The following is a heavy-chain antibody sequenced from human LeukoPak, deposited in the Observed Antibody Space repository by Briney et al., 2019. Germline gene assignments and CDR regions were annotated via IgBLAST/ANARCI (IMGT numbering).Heavy chain of an antibody. CDR2: FDPEDGET. J-gene: IGHJ3*02. V-gene: IGHV1-24*01. Sequence: ASVKVSCKVSEYTLTELSMHWVRQAPGKGLEWMGGFDPEDGETIYAQKFQGRVTMTEDTSTDTAYMELSSLRSEDTAVYYCATTIVVVVAATRTDAFDIWGQGTMVTVSS. CDR3: ATTIVVVVAATRTDAFDI. CDR1: EYTLTELS. D-gene: IGHD2-15*01.